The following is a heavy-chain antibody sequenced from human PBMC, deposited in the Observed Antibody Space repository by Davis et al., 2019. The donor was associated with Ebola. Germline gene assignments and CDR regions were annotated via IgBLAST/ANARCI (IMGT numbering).Heavy chain of an antibody. D-gene: IGHD3-9*01. J-gene: IGHJ4*02. CDR1: GFTFSTYW. Sequence: PGGSLRLSCAASGFTFSTYWMNWVRQAPGKGLEWVANINQDGSEKYYVDSVKDRFTISRDNAKNSLYLQMNSLRAEDTAVYYCAREIEYYEILTGYFPYWGQGTLVTVSS. CDR2: INQDGSEK. CDR3: AREIEYYEILTGYFPY. V-gene: IGHV3-7*03.